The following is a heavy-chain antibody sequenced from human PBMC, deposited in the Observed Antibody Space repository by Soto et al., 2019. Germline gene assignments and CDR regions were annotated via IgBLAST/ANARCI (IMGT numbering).Heavy chain of an antibody. CDR3: ARGGADWSRRNFDV. CDR1: GASIASGGYC. J-gene: IGHJ2*01. Sequence: QLQLQESGSGLVKPSQTLSLTCTVSGASIASGGYCWRWIRQPPGKALESIGYVYQNGNAYLNPSLTSRVTMSGDKYTNQSAMKLSSVTAADTAVYVWARGGADWSRRNFDVWGRGTLVSVSS. D-gene: IGHD3-9*01. V-gene: IGHV4-30-2*01. CDR2: VYQNGNA.